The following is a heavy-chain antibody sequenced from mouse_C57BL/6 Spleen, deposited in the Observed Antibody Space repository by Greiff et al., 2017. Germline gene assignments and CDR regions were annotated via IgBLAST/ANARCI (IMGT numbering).Heavy chain of an antibody. D-gene: IGHD2-2*01. J-gene: IGHJ3*01. Sequence: EVNLVESGPVLVKPGASVKMSCKASGYTFTDYYMNWVKQSHGKSLEWIGVINPYNGGTSYNQKFKGKATLTVDKSSSTAYMELNSLTSEDSAVYYCARSGDYGYDEDWGQGTLVTVSA. CDR3: ARSGDYGYDED. V-gene: IGHV1-19*01. CDR1: GYTFTDYY. CDR2: INPYNGGT.